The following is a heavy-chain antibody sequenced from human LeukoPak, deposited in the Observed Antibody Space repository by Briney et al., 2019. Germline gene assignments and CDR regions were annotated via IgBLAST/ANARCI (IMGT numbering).Heavy chain of an antibody. V-gene: IGHV1-46*01. CDR1: GYTFTSYG. D-gene: IGHD5-12*01. J-gene: IGHJ4*02. Sequence: ASVKVSCKASGYTFTSYGISWVRQAPGQGLEWMGIINASGGSTSYAQKFQGRVTMTRDMSTSTVYMELSSLRSEDTAVYYCARDIPLPDIVATAYPGYYFDYWGQGTLVTVSS. CDR3: ARDIPLPDIVATAYPGYYFDY. CDR2: INASGGST.